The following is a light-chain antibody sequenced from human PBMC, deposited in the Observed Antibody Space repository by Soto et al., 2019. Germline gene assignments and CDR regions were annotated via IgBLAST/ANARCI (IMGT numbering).Light chain of an antibody. Sequence: EIVLTQSPGTLSLSPGERATLSCRASESVRSSYLAWYQQKPGQAPRLLIYGASTRATGIPDRFTGSGSGTDFTLSVRRLEPEDFAVYFCQQYGSSPATFGQGTKVDI. CDR1: ESVRSSY. CDR3: QQYGSSPAT. J-gene: IGKJ1*01. V-gene: IGKV3-20*01. CDR2: GAS.